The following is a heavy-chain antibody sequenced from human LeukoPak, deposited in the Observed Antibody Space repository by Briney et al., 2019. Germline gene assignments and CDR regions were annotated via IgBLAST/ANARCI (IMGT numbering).Heavy chain of an antibody. D-gene: IGHD5-12*01. Sequence: SETLSLTCTVSGGSISSYYWSWIRQPPGKGLEWIGYIYYSGSTNYNPSLKRRVTISVDTSKNQFSLKLSSVTGADTAVYYCAREYDIVATRFFDYWGQGTLVTVSS. CDR1: GGSISSYY. CDR3: AREYDIVATRFFDY. CDR2: IYYSGST. V-gene: IGHV4-59*01. J-gene: IGHJ4*02.